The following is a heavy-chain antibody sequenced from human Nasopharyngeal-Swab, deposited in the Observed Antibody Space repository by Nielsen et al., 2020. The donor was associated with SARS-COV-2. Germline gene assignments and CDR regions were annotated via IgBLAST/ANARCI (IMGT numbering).Heavy chain of an antibody. CDR1: GGTFSSYA. V-gene: IGHV1-69*13. Sequence: SVKVSCKASGGTFSSYAISWVRQAPGQGLEWMGGIIPIFGTANYAQRFQGRVTITADESTSTAYMELSSLRSEDTAVYYCARDLWRRAARDYYYYGMDVWGQGTTVTVSS. D-gene: IGHD3-3*01. CDR3: ARDLWRRAARDYYYYGMDV. J-gene: IGHJ6*02. CDR2: IIPIFGTA.